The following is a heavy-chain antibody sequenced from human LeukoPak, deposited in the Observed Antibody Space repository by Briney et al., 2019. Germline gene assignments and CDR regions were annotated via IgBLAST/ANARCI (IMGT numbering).Heavy chain of an antibody. CDR3: ARAHKYSSGWLDY. J-gene: IGHJ4*02. CDR2: IYYSGST. V-gene: IGHV4-39*07. CDR1: GGSINSRSYY. Sequence: SETLSLTCNVSGGSINSRSYYWGWIRQSPGKGLEWIGSIYYSGSTYYNPSLKSRVTISVDTSKNQFSLKLSSVTAADTAVYYCARAHKYSSGWLDYWGQGTLVTVSS. D-gene: IGHD6-19*01.